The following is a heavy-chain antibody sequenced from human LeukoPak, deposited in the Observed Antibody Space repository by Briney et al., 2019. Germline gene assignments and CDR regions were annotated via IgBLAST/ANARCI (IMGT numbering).Heavy chain of an antibody. CDR1: SGSISNYF. CDR3: ARLQAVTGSSDYFDY. CDR2: IYYSGTT. V-gene: IGHV4-59*08. J-gene: IGHJ4*02. D-gene: IGHD6-19*01. Sequence: SETLSLTCTVSSGSISNYFRSWIRQPPGKGLEWIGYIYYSGTTNYNPSLKSRLTISVDTSNNQFSLRLSSVTAADTAVYYCARLQAVTGSSDYFDYWGQGTLVTVSS.